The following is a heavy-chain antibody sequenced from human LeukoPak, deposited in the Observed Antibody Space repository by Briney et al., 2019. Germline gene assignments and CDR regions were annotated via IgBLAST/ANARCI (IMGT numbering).Heavy chain of an antibody. V-gene: IGHV3-64D*09. CDR2: INDNGGRT. CDR1: GFTFSRYA. D-gene: IGHD1-26*01. Sequence: PGGSLRLSCSASGFTFSRYAMHWVRQAPGKGLEYVSGINDNGGRTHYGDSGKGRFSISRDNSKNPLHLQMSTLRAEDTALYYCVKDVGGSYAFDYWGQGILVTVAS. CDR3: VKDVGGSYAFDY. J-gene: IGHJ4*02.